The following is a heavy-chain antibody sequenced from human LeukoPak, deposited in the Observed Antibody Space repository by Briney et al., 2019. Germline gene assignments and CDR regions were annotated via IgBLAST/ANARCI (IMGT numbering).Heavy chain of an antibody. CDR3: ARGRTPRSRWLVPIRGRYYYYMDV. D-gene: IGHD6-19*01. V-gene: IGHV3-64*01. Sequence: GGSLRLSCAASGFTFSSYAMHWVRQAPGKGLEYVSAISSNGGSTYYANSVKGRFTISRDNSKNTLYLQMGSLRAEDMAVYYCARGRTPRSRWLVPIRGRYYYYMDVWGKGTTVTVSS. CDR1: GFTFSSYA. J-gene: IGHJ6*03. CDR2: ISSNGGST.